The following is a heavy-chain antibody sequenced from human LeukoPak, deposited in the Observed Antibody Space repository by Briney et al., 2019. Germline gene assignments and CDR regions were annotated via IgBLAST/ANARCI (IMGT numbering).Heavy chain of an antibody. CDR1: GGSISSGGYY. V-gene: IGHV4-31*03. J-gene: IGHJ6*03. D-gene: IGHD3-3*01. CDR2: IYYSGST. Sequence: PSETLSLTCTVSGGSISSGGYYWSWIRQHPGKGLEWIGYIYYSGSTYYNPSLKSRVTISVDTSKNQFSLKLSSVTAEDTAVYYCAREGGLEWLPGRITNYYYYYYMDVWGKGTTVTVSS. CDR3: AREGGLEWLPGRITNYYYYYYMDV.